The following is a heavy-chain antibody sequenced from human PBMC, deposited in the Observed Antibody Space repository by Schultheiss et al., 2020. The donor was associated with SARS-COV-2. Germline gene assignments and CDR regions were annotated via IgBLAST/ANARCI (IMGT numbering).Heavy chain of an antibody. J-gene: IGHJ6*02. CDR3: ARDLGGDYDFWSGYPTYGMDV. V-gene: IGHV3-7*03. D-gene: IGHD3-3*01. CDR1: GFTVSSNY. CDR2: IKQDGSEK. Sequence: GGSLRLSCAASGFTVSSNYMSWVRQAPGKGLEWVANIKQDGSEKYYVDSVKGRFTISRDNAKNSLYLQMNSLRAEDTAVYYCARDLGGDYDFWSGYPTYGMDVWGQGTTVTVSS.